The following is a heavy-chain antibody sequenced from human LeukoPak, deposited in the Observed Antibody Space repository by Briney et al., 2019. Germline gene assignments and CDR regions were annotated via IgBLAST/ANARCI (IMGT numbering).Heavy chain of an antibody. CDR1: GFISSSYA. Sequence: GMSLSLSCAASGFISSSYAMHWVRQAPGKGLEWVAPISYDGSNKYYADSVKGRFTISRDNSKNTLYLQMNSLRAEDTTVYYCARGSANYYDSSGYYYLSLDYWGQGTLVTVSS. J-gene: IGHJ4*02. V-gene: IGHV3-30*04. CDR2: ISYDGSNK. CDR3: ARGSANYYDSSGYYYLSLDY. D-gene: IGHD3-22*01.